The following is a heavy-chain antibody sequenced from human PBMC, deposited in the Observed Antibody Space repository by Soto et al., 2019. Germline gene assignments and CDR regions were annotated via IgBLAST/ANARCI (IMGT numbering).Heavy chain of an antibody. CDR2: IYWDDDK. J-gene: IGHJ4*02. CDR1: GFSLSTSEVG. D-gene: IGHD3-9*01. CDR3: AHRFDWYYFNY. Sequence: QITLKESGPTLLKPTQTLTLTCTFSGFSLSTSEVGVGWIRQPPGKALEWLALIYWDDDKRYSPSLRNRLTITKDTSKSKVVLTMTNMDPVDTATYYCAHRFDWYYFNYWGQGSLVTVSS. V-gene: IGHV2-5*02.